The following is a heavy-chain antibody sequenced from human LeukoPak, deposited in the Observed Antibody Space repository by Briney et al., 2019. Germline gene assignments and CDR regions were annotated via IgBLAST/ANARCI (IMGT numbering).Heavy chain of an antibody. J-gene: IGHJ6*02. CDR3: ARVGDYGDYCGMDD. CDR2: IYYSGST. CDR1: SGSINSYY. Sequence: SETLSLTCTVSSGSINSYYWSWIRHPPGNGLEGIGYIYYSGSTNYNPSLKSRVTISVATSKNQLSIKLSSVTAADTAVYYGARVGDYGDYCGMDDWGQGTTVTVSS. V-gene: IGHV4-59*01. D-gene: IGHD4-17*01.